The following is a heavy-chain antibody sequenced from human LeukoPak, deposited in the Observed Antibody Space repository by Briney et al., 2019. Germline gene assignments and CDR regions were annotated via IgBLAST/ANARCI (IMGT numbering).Heavy chain of an antibody. Sequence: SETLSHTCTVSVGSINNYYWTWIRQPAGEGLDGLGRIYGSRRNTDYNCSLRGRVTLSLEKSQNQFSLILKSATAADTAFYYCARVFSAMGADTVDDWGQGTMVTVSS. J-gene: IGHJ3*01. D-gene: IGHD2-2*01. CDR2: IYGSRRNT. V-gene: IGHV4-4*07. CDR1: VGSINNYY. CDR3: ARVFSAMGADTVDD.